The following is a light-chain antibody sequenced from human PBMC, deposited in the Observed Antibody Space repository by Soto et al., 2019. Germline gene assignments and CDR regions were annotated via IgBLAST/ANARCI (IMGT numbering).Light chain of an antibody. CDR2: ASS. CDR3: QKYNSAPRT. V-gene: IGKV1-27*01. Sequence: DIPMTQSPSSLSASVGDRVTITCRASQGISDYLAWFQQQPGKVPELLIYASSTLRSGVPSRFSGSGSGKNFTLTISSLQPEDVATYYCQKYNSAPRTSGQGTKPEIK. CDR1: QGISDY. J-gene: IGKJ2*01.